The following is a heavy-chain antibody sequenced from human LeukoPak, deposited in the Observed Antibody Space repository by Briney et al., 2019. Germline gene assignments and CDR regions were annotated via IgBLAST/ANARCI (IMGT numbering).Heavy chain of an antibody. CDR2: INDYTGDT. CDR3: ARGRIAKIVVVHSFSYGMDV. D-gene: IGHD3-22*01. Sequence: PSETLSLTCTVYGGSFTDYFWTWIRQSPGKGLEWIGEINDYTGDTNYNPSLNSRVSISLEKSKNQFPLELRSVTAADTAVYYCARGRIAKIVVVHSFSYGMDVWGQGTTVTVSS. CDR1: GGSFTDYF. V-gene: IGHV4-34*01. J-gene: IGHJ6*02.